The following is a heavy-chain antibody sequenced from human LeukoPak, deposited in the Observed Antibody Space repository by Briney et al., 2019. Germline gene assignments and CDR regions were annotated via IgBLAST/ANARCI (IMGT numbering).Heavy chain of an antibody. D-gene: IGHD4-17*01. CDR3: ARAVTTGEALLDYFDY. J-gene: IGHJ4*02. V-gene: IGHV4-34*01. CDR1: GGSFSGYY. CDR2: INHSGST. Sequence: SETLSLTCAVYGGSFSGYYWSWIRQPPGKGLEWIGEINHSGSTNYNPSLKSRVTISVDTSKNQFSLKLSSVTAADTAVYYCARAVTTGEALLDYFDYWGQGTLVTVSS.